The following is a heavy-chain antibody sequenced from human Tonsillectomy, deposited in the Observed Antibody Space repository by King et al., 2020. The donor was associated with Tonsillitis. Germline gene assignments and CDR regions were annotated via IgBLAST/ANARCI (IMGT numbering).Heavy chain of an antibody. CDR3: ARAYCSAGSCPYYYYGMDV. CDR1: GFTFSSYA. Sequence: VQLVESGGGLVQPGGSLRLSCAASGFTFSSYAMHWVRQAPGKGLEYVSAISSYGGTTYYANSVKGRFTISRDNSKNTLYLQMGSLRAEDMAVYYCARAYCSAGSCPYYYYGMDVWGQGTTVTVPS. D-gene: IGHD2-15*01. V-gene: IGHV3-64*01. J-gene: IGHJ6*02. CDR2: ISSYGGTT.